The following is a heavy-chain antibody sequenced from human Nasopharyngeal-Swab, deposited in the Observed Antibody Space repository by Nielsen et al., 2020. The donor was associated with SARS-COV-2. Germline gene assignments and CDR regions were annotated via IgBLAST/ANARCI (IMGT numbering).Heavy chain of an antibody. Sequence: GRQAPGQGLEWMGWMNPNSGNTGYAQKFQGRVTITRNTSISTAYMELSSLRSEDTAVYYCALPSAAYYYYGMDVWGQGTTVTVSS. CDR3: ALPSAAYYYYGMDV. V-gene: IGHV1-8*03. D-gene: IGHD2-2*01. CDR2: MNPNSGNT. J-gene: IGHJ6*02.